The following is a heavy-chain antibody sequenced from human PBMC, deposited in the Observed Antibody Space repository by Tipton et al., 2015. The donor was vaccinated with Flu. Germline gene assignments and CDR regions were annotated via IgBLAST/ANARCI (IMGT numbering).Heavy chain of an antibody. CDR2: IFHGGST. J-gene: IGHJ4*02. CDR3: ATYYYGSGTQSAFDY. D-gene: IGHD3-10*01. V-gene: IGHV4-39*07. Sequence: TLPLTCSVSGDSMTSSRYYWGWIRQPPGKGLEWIGSIFHGGSTYYNPSLKSRVTISVDTSKNQFSLKLSSVTAADTAVYYCATYYYGSGTQSAFDYWGQGTLVTVSS. CDR1: GDSMTSSRYY.